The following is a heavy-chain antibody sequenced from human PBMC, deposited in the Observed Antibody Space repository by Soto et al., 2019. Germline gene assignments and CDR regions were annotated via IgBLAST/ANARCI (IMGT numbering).Heavy chain of an antibody. Sequence: GGSLRLSCAASGFTFSSYGMHWVRQAPGKGLEWVAVISYDGSNKYYADSVKGRFTISRDNSKNTLYLQMNSLRAEDTAVYYCAKDLRKGIAAADPTPNWFDPWGQGTLVTVSS. D-gene: IGHD6-13*01. J-gene: IGHJ5*02. CDR2: ISYDGSNK. V-gene: IGHV3-30*18. CDR3: AKDLRKGIAAADPTPNWFDP. CDR1: GFTFSSYG.